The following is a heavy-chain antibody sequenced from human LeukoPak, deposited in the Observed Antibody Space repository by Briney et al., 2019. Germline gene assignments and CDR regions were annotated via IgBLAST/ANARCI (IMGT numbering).Heavy chain of an antibody. Sequence: PSETLSLTCTVFGDSINSYYWSWIRQSPGKGLEWVGYVSYRGSTNYNPSLNSRVTISVDRSKNQFSLKLTSVTAADSAMYYCARDYDTTGANWFGPWGQGALVTVSS. V-gene: IGHV4-59*01. CDR1: GDSINSYY. D-gene: IGHD3-9*01. J-gene: IGHJ5*02. CDR3: ARDYDTTGANWFGP. CDR2: VSYRGST.